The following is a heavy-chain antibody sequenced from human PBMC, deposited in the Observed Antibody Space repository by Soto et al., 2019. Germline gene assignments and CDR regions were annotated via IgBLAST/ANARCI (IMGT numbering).Heavy chain of an antibody. J-gene: IGHJ4*02. D-gene: IGHD3-22*01. CDR1: GGTFSSYT. Sequence: SVKVSCKASGGTFSSYTISWVRQAPGQGLEWMGRIIPILGIANYAQKFQGRVTITADKSTSTAYMELSSLRSEDTAVYYCARDLYDSSGYYLAWGQGTLVTAPQ. CDR2: IIPILGIA. CDR3: ARDLYDSSGYYLA. V-gene: IGHV1-69*04.